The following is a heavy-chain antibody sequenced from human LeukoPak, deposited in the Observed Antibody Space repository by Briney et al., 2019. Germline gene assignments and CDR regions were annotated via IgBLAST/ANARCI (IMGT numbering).Heavy chain of an antibody. Sequence: PSETLSLTCAVYGGSFSGYYWSWIRQPPGKGLEWIGEINHCGSTNYNPSLKSRVTISVDTSKNQFSLKLSSVTAADTAVYYCARPRAPTRYCSGGSCPFDYWGQGTLVTVSS. CDR3: ARPRAPTRYCSGGSCPFDY. D-gene: IGHD2-15*01. CDR2: INHCGST. J-gene: IGHJ4*02. V-gene: IGHV4-34*01. CDR1: GGSFSGYY.